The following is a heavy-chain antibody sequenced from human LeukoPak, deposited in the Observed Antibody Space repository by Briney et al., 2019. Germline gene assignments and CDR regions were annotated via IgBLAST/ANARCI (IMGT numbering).Heavy chain of an antibody. CDR1: GFTVSSNY. CDR3: ARGGPWLSDAFDI. V-gene: IGHV3-53*01. Sequence: GGSLRLSCAASGFTVSSNYMSWVRQAPGKGLEWVSVIHSGGSKYYADSVKGRFTISRDNSKNTLYLQMNSLRAEDTAVYYCARGGPWLSDAFDIWGQGTMVTVSS. J-gene: IGHJ3*02. CDR2: IHSGGSK. D-gene: IGHD3-10*01.